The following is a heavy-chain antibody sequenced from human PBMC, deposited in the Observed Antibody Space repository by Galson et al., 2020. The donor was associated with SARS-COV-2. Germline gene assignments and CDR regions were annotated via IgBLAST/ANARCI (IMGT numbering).Heavy chain of an antibody. CDR1: GFTFINYT. V-gene: IGHV3-21*01. J-gene: IGHJ3*02. CDR2: ISSSSTYI. Sequence: NSGGSLRLSCAASGFTFINYTINWVRQAPGKGLEWVSSISSSSTYIYYADSVKGRFTISIDNAKNSVYLQMNSLRAEDTAVYYCARDTPKLRDFDWKRSDAVDIWGQGTMVTVSS. CDR3: ARDTPKLRDFDWKRSDAVDI. D-gene: IGHD3-9*01.